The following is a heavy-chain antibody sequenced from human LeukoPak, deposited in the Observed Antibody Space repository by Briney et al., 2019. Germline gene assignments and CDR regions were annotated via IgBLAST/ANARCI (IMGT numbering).Heavy chain of an antibody. D-gene: IGHD6-19*01. CDR1: GFTFSSYE. CDR2: ISSSGSTI. J-gene: IGHJ6*04. Sequence: GGSLRLSCAASGFTFSSYEMNWVRQAPGKGLEWVSYISSSGSTIYYADSVKGRFTISRDNSKNTLYLQMNSLRAEDTAVYYCARDRIAVAGGMDVWGKGTTVTISS. CDR3: ARDRIAVAGGMDV. V-gene: IGHV3-48*03.